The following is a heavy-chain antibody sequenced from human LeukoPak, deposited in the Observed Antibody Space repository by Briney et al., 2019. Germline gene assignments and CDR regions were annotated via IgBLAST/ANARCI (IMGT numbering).Heavy chain of an antibody. CDR2: IQQGGSHK. CDR1: GFTFSSYW. CDR3: AKSPVVPAAKSYYYMDV. V-gene: IGHV3-7*01. J-gene: IGHJ6*03. Sequence: GGSLRLSCAASGFTFSSYWMGWVRQAPGKGLEWVASIQQGGSHKYYMDSVEGRFTISRDNAKNSLFLQMNSLRAEDTAVYYCAKSPVVPAAKSYYYMDVWGKGTTVTVSS. D-gene: IGHD2-2*01.